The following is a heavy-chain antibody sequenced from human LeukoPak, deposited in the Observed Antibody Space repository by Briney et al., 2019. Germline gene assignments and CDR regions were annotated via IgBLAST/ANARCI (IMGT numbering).Heavy chain of an antibody. CDR2: INPNSGGT. V-gene: IGHV1-2*04. Sequence: ASVKVSCKASGYTFTGYYMHWVRQAPGQGLEWMGWINPNSGGTNYAQKFQGWVTMTRDTSISTAYVELSRLRSDDTAVYYCARELRDGYNPNFDYWGQGTLVTVSS. CDR1: GYTFTGYY. J-gene: IGHJ4*02. CDR3: ARELRDGYNPNFDY. D-gene: IGHD5-24*01.